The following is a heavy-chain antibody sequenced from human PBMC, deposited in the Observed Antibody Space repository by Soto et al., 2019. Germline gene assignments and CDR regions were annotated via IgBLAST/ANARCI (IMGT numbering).Heavy chain of an antibody. J-gene: IGHJ6*02. D-gene: IGHD3-3*01. Sequence: ASVKVSCKASGYTFTSYAMHWVRQAPGQRLEWMGWINAGNGSTKYSQKFQGRVTITRDTSASTAYMELSSLRPEDTDVYYCAREVTSTIFGVVPSYGMDVWGQGTTVTVSS. V-gene: IGHV1-3*01. CDR1: GYTFTSYA. CDR2: INAGNGST. CDR3: AREVTSTIFGVVPSYGMDV.